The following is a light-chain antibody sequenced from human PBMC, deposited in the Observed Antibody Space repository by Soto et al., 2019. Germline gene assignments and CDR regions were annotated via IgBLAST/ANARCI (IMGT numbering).Light chain of an antibody. J-gene: IGKJ5*01. V-gene: IGKV3D-20*02. Sequence: EIVLKQSPGTLSLSPGEGATLSCRASQGIGGNFLAWYQQRRGQAPRLLIHGASNRATGIPDRFSGSGSGTDFTLTISSLEPEDSAVYYFQQRSNWPRTFGQGTRLEIK. CDR2: GAS. CDR3: QQRSNWPRT. CDR1: QGIGGNF.